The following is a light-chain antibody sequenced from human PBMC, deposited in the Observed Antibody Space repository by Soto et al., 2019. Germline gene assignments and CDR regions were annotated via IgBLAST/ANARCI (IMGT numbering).Light chain of an antibody. CDR2: DND. V-gene: IGLV1-51*01. CDR1: SSNIGDNH. Sequence: QSVLTQPPSVSAAPGQKVTISCSGSSSNIGDNHVSWYQQFPGTAPKLLIYDNDNRPSGIPDRVSASKSGTSASLAITGLQPGDEADYYCGAWDSSLSAWLFGGGPKLTVL. J-gene: IGLJ3*02. CDR3: GAWDSSLSAWL.